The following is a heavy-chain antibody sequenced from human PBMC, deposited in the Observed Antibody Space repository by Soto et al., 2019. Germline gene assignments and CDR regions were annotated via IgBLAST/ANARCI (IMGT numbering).Heavy chain of an antibody. J-gene: IGHJ6*02. D-gene: IGHD1-1*01. CDR2: ISSGGGTI. CDR1: GFTLSSFE. CDR3: ARVSRIPVQGMDV. V-gene: IGHV3-48*03. Sequence: GGSLRLSCAVSGFTLSSFEMNWVRQAPGKGLEWVSYISSGGGTIYYADSVKGRFTISKDNAKNSLYLQMNSLRAEDTGVYYCARVSRIPVQGMDVWGQGATVTVSS.